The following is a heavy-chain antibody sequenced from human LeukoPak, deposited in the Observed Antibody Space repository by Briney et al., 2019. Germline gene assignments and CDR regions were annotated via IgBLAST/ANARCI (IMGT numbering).Heavy chain of an antibody. D-gene: IGHD3-16*01. V-gene: IGHV1-2*02. CDR1: GYTFIDYF. J-gene: IGHJ4*02. CDR3: ARDGGLDY. Sequence: ASVKVSCKASGYTFIDYFMHWVRQAPGQGLEWMGWINPNSGDTNYAQKFQGRVTMTRDTSITTAYMELSRLRSDDTALYYCARDGGLDYWGQGTLVTVSS. CDR2: INPNSGDT.